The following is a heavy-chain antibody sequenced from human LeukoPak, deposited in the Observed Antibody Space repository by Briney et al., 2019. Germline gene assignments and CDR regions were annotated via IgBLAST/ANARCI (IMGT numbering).Heavy chain of an antibody. D-gene: IGHD2-2*01. Sequence: GASVKVSCKASGYTFTSYYMHWVRQAPGQGLEWMGWISAYNGNTNYAQKLQGRVTMTTDTSTSTAYMELRSLRSDDTAVYYCARCRPYCSSTSCHPHFDYWGQGTLVTVSS. J-gene: IGHJ4*02. CDR2: ISAYNGNT. CDR3: ARCRPYCSSTSCHPHFDY. V-gene: IGHV1-18*04. CDR1: GYTFTSYY.